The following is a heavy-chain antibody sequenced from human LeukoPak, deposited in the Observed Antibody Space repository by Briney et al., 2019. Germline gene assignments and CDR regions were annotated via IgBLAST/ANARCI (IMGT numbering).Heavy chain of an antibody. CDR2: ISSSSSTI. J-gene: IGHJ4*02. V-gene: IGHV3-48*04. CDR3: ARGGPRYCSSTSCYGDY. D-gene: IGHD2-2*01. Sequence: GGTLRLPCAPSGFTFSSYSVNWVRQAPGKGLEWVSYISSSSSTIYYADSVKGRFTISRDNAKNSLYLQMNSLRAEDTAVYYCARGGPRYCSSTSCYGDYWGQGTLVTVSS. CDR1: GFTFSSYS.